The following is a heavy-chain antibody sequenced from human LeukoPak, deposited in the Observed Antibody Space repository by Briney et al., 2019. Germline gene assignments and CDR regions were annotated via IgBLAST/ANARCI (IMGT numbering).Heavy chain of an antibody. D-gene: IGHD6-13*01. CDR2: IYYSGTT. CDR3: ARGLPGIAAAGRRRRGGYFDY. CDR1: GSSISGYY. V-gene: IGHV4-59*01. Sequence: SEALSLTCTVSGSSISGYYWSWIRQPPGKGLEWIAYIYYSGTTNYNPSLKSRVTISVDTSKNQFSLKLSSVTAADTAVYYCARGLPGIAAAGRRRRGGYFDYWGQGTLVTVSS. J-gene: IGHJ4*02.